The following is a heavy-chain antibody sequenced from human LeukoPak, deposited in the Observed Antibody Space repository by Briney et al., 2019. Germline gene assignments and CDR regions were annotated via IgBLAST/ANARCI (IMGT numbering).Heavy chain of an antibody. CDR1: GFTFSRYW. V-gene: IGHV3-7*01. D-gene: IGHD6-19*01. J-gene: IGHJ4*02. Sequence: GGSLRLSCAASGFTFSRYWMSWVRQVPRKGLEWVANIKQDGGEIYYVDSVKGRFTISRDNAKNSLYLQMNSLRAEDTAVYYCARVAVAAPGNYWGQGTLVTVSS. CDR2: IKQDGGEI. CDR3: ARVAVAAPGNY.